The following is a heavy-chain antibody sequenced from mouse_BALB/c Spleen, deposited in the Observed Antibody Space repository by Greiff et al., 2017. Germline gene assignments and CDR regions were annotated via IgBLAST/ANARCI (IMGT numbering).Heavy chain of an antibody. CDR3: ARQRVFDY. J-gene: IGHJ2*01. CDR1: GFAFSSYD. CDR2: ISSGGGST. V-gene: IGHV5-12-1*01. Sequence: EVKVVESGGGLVKPGGSLKLSCAASGFAFSSYDMSWVRQTPEKRLEWVAYISSGGGSTYYPDTVKGRFTISRDNAKNTLYLQMSSLKSEDTAMYYCARQRVFDYWGQGTTLTVSS.